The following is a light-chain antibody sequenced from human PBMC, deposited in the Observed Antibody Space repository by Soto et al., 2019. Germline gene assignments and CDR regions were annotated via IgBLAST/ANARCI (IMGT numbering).Light chain of an antibody. J-gene: IGKJ2*01. CDR1: QRVSGS. V-gene: IGKV3-11*01. CDR2: DAS. Sequence: EMVLTQSPATLSLSPGERATLSCRASQRVSGSLAWYQQKPGQAPRLLIYDASNRATGIPARFSGSGSGTDFTLTISSLEPEDFAVYYCQQRTNWPPYTFGQGTKLEIK. CDR3: QQRTNWPPYT.